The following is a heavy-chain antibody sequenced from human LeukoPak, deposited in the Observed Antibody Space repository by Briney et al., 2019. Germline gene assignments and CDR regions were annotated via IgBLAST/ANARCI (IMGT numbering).Heavy chain of an antibody. CDR3: ARYSSGWYFWFDY. Sequence: GGSLRLSCAASGFTFSSYWMSWVRQAPGKGLEWVANIKQDGSEKYYVDSVKGRFTISRDNAKNSLYLQMNSLRAEDTAVYYCARYSSGWYFWFDYWGQGTLVTVS. D-gene: IGHD6-19*01. V-gene: IGHV3-7*05. CDR2: IKQDGSEK. CDR1: GFTFSSYW. J-gene: IGHJ4*02.